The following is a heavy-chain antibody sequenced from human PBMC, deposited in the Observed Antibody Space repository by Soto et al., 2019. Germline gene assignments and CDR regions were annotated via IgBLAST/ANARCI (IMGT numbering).Heavy chain of an antibody. Sequence: GASVKVSCKASGGTFSSYTISWVRQAPGQGLEWMGRIIPILGIANYAQKFQGRVTITADKSTSTAYMELSSLRSEDTAVYYCAREWLSDDYSNYDAPHYYFDYWGQGTLVTVSS. D-gene: IGHD4-4*01. J-gene: IGHJ4*02. V-gene: IGHV1-69*04. CDR3: AREWLSDDYSNYDAPHYYFDY. CDR1: GGTFSSYT. CDR2: IIPILGIA.